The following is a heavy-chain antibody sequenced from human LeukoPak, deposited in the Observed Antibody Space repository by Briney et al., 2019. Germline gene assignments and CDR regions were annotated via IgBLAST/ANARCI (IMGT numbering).Heavy chain of an antibody. V-gene: IGHV3-23*01. Sequence: AGGSLRLSCAASGFTFSSYAMSWVRQAPGKGLEWVSAISGSGGSTYYADSVKGRFTISRDNSKNTLYLQMNSLRAEDTAVYYCAKEPAIFGVDLRGQEEWGQGTLVTVSS. J-gene: IGHJ4*02. CDR1: GFTFSSYA. D-gene: IGHD3-3*01. CDR3: AKEPAIFGVDLRGQEE. CDR2: ISGSGGST.